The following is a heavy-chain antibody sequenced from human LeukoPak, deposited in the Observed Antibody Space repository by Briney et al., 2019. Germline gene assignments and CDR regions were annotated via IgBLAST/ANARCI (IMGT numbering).Heavy chain of an antibody. CDR1: GYTFTGYY. D-gene: IGHD2-15*01. J-gene: IGHJ4*02. V-gene: IGHV1-2*02. Sequence: ASVKVSCKASGYTFTGYYIHWVRQAPGQGLEWMGWINPNSGGTNYAQKFQGRVTMTRDTSISTAYMELSRLRSDDTAVFYCARDLIGYCSGPSCPHWCQGTLVTVS. CDR3: ARDLIGYCSGPSCPH. CDR2: INPNSGGT.